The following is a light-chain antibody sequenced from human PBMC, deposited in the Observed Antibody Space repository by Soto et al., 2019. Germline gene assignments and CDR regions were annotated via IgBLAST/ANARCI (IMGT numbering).Light chain of an antibody. CDR2: AAS. J-gene: IGKJ1*01. Sequence: DIPMTQSPSSLSASVGDRVTITCRASQGSSNYLAWYQQKPGKVPKLLIYAASTLETGVPSRFSGSESGKDVNLTISGLQPKDVATYSCQKDNSAPRQLGQRNKVAIK. CDR1: QGSSNY. V-gene: IGKV1-27*01. CDR3: QKDNSAPRQ.